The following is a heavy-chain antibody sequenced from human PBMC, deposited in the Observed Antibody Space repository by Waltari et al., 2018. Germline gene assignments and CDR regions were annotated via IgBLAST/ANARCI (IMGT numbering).Heavy chain of an antibody. CDR3: ASGGGPRTVVALTFDL. V-gene: IGHV1-18*01. CDR2: ISPYNGNA. J-gene: IGHJ4*02. Sequence: QVQRVQSGAEVKKPGASVKVSCKASGYTFTNFGITWVRQAPGQGREWRGWISPYNGNADYEQKLQGRGTMTTDTSTKTDFLELRSLSSDDAAVYDCASGGGPRTVVALTFDLWGQGTLVTVSS. CDR1: GYTFTNFG. D-gene: IGHD3-22*01.